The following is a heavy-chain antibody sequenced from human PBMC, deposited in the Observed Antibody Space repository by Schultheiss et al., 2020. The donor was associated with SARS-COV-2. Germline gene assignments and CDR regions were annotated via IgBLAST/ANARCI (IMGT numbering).Heavy chain of an antibody. V-gene: IGHV3-64*04. D-gene: IGHD6-19*01. Sequence: GGSLRLSCSASGFTFSSYAMHWVRQAPGKGLEYVSAISSNGGSTYYADSVKGRFTISRDNSKNTLYLQMNSLRAEDTAVYYCARDPGIAVAVEVDYFDYWGQGTLVTVSS. J-gene: IGHJ4*02. CDR2: ISSNGGST. CDR1: GFTFSSYA. CDR3: ARDPGIAVAVEVDYFDY.